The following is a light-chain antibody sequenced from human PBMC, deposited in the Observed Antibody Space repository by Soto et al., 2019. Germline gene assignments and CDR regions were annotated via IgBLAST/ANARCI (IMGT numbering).Light chain of an antibody. CDR3: EAWDESLSGFWV. CDR1: SSNIGSNY. CDR2: RNN. J-gene: IGLJ3*02. Sequence: QSVLTQPPSASGTPGQRVTISCSGSSSNIGSNYVYWYQQLPGTAPKLLIYRNNQRPSGVPDRFSGSKSGASASLAISGLRSEDEADCYCEAWDESLSGFWVFGGGTKLTVL. V-gene: IGLV1-47*01.